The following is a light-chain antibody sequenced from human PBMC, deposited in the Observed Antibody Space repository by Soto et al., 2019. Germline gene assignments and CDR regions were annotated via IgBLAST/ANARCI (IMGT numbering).Light chain of an antibody. CDR3: QQRSNWPPALT. J-gene: IGKJ4*01. CDR1: QSVSSY. V-gene: IGKV3-11*01. CDR2: DAS. Sequence: IGLPQSPATLSLSPGERATLSCMAIQSVSSYLAWYQQKPGQAPRLLIYDASNRATGIPARFSGSGSGTDFTLTISSLEPEDFAVYYCQQRSNWPPALTFGGGTKVDIK.